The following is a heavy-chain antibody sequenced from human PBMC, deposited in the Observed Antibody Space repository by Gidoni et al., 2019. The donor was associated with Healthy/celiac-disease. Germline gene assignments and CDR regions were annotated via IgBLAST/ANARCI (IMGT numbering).Heavy chain of an antibody. D-gene: IGHD2-2*01. V-gene: IGHV1-69*02. Sequence: QVRLVQSGAEVKKPGSPVKVSCTASGGTFSRQTFSWVRQAPGQGLEWMGRIIPILDIANYAQSLQGRVTITADKSTSAAYMELSSLRSEDTAVYCCAVDQCRSTNCYYYYGMNVWGQGTTVTVSS. J-gene: IGHJ6*02. CDR3: AVDQCRSTNCYYYYGMNV. CDR2: IIPILDIA. CDR1: GGTFSRQT.